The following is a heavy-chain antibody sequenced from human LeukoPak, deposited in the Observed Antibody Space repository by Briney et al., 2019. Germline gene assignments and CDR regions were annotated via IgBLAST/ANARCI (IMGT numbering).Heavy chain of an antibody. D-gene: IGHD6-13*01. CDR3: ARGPGILAAGSYYFDY. V-gene: IGHV3-11*01. Sequence: KPGGSLRLSCAASRFSFKDYYFSWIRQAPGKGLEWVSFINVNGGAIYYADFVQGRFTISRDGAKSSLSMEMNSLRVEHTAVYSCARGPGILAAGSYYFDYWGQGSLVTVSS. CDR1: RFSFKDYY. CDR2: INVNGGAI. J-gene: IGHJ4*02.